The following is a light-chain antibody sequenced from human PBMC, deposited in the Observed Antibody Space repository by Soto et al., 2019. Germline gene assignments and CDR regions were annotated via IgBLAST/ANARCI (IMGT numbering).Light chain of an antibody. Sequence: QSVLTQPPSVSAAPGQKVTISCSGSSSNIGGNSVSGYQQLPGTAPKLLIYDDNKRPSGIPDRFSGSKSGTSATLGITGFXTGDEAAYYCGSWDSSLSAYVFGTGTKVTVL. CDR1: SSNIGGNS. J-gene: IGLJ1*01. CDR3: GSWDSSLSAYV. V-gene: IGLV1-51*01. CDR2: DDN.